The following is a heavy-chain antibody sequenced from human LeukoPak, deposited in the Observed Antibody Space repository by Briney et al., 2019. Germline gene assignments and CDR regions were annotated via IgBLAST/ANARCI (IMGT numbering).Heavy chain of an antibody. CDR1: GGSISSYY. CDR2: IYHSGST. D-gene: IGHD4-17*01. CDR3: AREVTVTTHNWFDP. V-gene: IGHV4-59*12. Sequence: SETLSLTCTVSGGSISSYYWSWIRQPPGKGLEWIGYIYHSGSTYYNPSLKSRVTMSVDRSKNQFSLKLSSVTAADTAVYYCAREVTVTTHNWFDPWGQGTLVTVSS. J-gene: IGHJ5*02.